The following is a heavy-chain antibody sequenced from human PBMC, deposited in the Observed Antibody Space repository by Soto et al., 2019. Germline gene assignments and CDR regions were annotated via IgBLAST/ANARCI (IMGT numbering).Heavy chain of an antibody. CDR3: ARVGVQIYVHG. D-gene: IGHD3-10*01. Sequence: QVQLQESGPGLVEPSETLSLTCTVSGDSIRSGNFYWGWIRQHPGKSLEWMGFIYHSGNAYYNPYLESRLTISIDTSKNQFSLKLPSLTAADTATYFCARVGVQIYVHGWGQGILVTVSS. V-gene: IGHV4-31*03. CDR1: GDSIRSGNFY. CDR2: IYHSGNA. J-gene: IGHJ4*02.